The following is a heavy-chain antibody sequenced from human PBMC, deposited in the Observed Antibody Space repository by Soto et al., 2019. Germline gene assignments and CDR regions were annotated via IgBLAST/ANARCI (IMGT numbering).Heavy chain of an antibody. CDR2: IYYSGST. J-gene: IGHJ4*02. D-gene: IGHD6-19*01. Sequence: QVQLQESGPGLVKPSETLSLTCTVSGGSISSYYWSWIRQPPGKGLEWIGYIYYSGSTNYNPSLKSRVTRSVDTSKNQFSLKLSSVTAADTAVYYCARHGGGRGYSSGWYDYWGQGTLVTVSS. CDR3: ARHGGGRGYSSGWYDY. CDR1: GGSISSYY. V-gene: IGHV4-59*08.